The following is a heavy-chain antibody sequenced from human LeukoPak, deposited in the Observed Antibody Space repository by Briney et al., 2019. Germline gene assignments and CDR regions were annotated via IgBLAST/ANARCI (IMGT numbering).Heavy chain of an antibody. CDR1: GFTFSSYG. J-gene: IGHJ6*02. CDR3: AKETGTATYYYYGMDV. D-gene: IGHD1-1*01. V-gene: IGHV3-30*18. CDR2: VSYDGSNT. Sequence: GGSLRLSCAASGFTFSSYGMHWVRQAPGKGLEWVAIVSYDGSNTYYADSVKGRFTMSRDNSKNTLYLQMNSLRAEDTAVYYCAKETGTATYYYYGMDVWGQGTTVTVSS.